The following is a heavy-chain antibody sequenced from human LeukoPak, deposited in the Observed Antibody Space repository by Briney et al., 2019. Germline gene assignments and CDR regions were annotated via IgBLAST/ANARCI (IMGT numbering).Heavy chain of an antibody. CDR2: ISGSGGST. V-gene: IGHV3-23*01. CDR3: AKAPAAAVREYYYYMDV. CDR1: GFTFSSYA. D-gene: IGHD6-13*01. Sequence: PGGSLRLSCAASGFTFSSYAMSWVRQAPGKGLEWVSAISGSGGSTYYADSVKGRFTISRDNSKNTLYLQMNSLRAEDTAVYYCAKAPAAAVREYYYYMDVWGKGTTVTVSS. J-gene: IGHJ6*03.